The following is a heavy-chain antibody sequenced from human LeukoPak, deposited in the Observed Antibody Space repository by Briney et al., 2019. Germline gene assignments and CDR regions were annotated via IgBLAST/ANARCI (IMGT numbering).Heavy chain of an antibody. V-gene: IGHV3-15*01. CDR1: GFTFSNAW. CDR3: CTAFDRHYYADTKVRGGV. J-gene: IGHJ3*01. CDR2: IRRKSDGETT. D-gene: IGHD3-10*01. Sequence: PGGSLRLSCAASGFTFSNAWMSCVRQAPGKGLEWVGRIRRKSDGETTDYAAPVKGRFIISRDDSKNTLYLQMSSLRSEDTAVYYCCTAFDRHYYADTKVRGGVGGQGTMVTVSS.